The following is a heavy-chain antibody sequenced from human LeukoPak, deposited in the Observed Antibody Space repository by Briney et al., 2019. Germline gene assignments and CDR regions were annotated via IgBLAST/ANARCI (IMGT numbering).Heavy chain of an antibody. CDR1: GFTFSSYG. CDR3: AKQDYGDYVEASDY. J-gene: IGHJ4*02. D-gene: IGHD4-17*01. Sequence: PGGSLRLSCAASGFTFSSYGMHWVRQAPGKGLEWVAVISYDGSNKYYADSVKGRFTISRDNSKNTLYLQMNSLRAEDTAVYYCAKQDYGDYVEASDYWGQGTLVTVSS. V-gene: IGHV3-30*18. CDR2: ISYDGSNK.